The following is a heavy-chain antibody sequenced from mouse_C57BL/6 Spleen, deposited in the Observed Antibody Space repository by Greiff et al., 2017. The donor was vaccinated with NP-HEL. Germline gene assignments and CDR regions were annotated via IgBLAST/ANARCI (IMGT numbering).Heavy chain of an antibody. V-gene: IGHV1-55*01. D-gene: IGHD2-1*01. Sequence: VQLQQPGAELVKPGASVKMSCKASGYTFTSYWITWVKQRPGQGLEWIGDIYPGSGSTNYNEKFKSKATLTVDTSSSTAYMQLSSLTSEDSAVYYCARAGGGNAWFAYWGQGTLVTVSA. CDR3: ARAGGGNAWFAY. CDR1: GYTFTSYW. J-gene: IGHJ3*01. CDR2: IYPGSGST.